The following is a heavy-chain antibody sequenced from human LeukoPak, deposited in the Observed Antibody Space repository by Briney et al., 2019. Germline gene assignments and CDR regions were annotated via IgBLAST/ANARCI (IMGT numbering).Heavy chain of an antibody. CDR1: GGSISSYY. D-gene: IGHD6-19*01. CDR3: ARYGSDWSFDY. V-gene: IGHV4-4*07. Sequence: SETLSLTCTVSGGSISSYYWSWIRQPAGKGLEWIGHIYISGSTNYNPSLKSRVTMSVDTSKNQFSLKLSSVTAADTAVYYCARYGSDWSFDYWGQGILVTVSS. CDR2: IYISGST. J-gene: IGHJ4*02.